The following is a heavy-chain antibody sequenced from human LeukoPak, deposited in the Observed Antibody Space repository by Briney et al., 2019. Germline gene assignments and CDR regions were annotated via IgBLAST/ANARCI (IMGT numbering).Heavy chain of an antibody. J-gene: IGHJ3*02. Sequence: ASVKVSCKASGYTFTSYDINWVRLATGQGLEWMGWMNPNSGNTGYAQKFQGRVTMTRNTSISTAYMELSSLRSEDTAVYYCARGYYSSGWPDAFDIWGQGTMVTVSS. D-gene: IGHD6-19*01. CDR2: MNPNSGNT. V-gene: IGHV1-8*01. CDR3: ARGYYSSGWPDAFDI. CDR1: GYTFTSYD.